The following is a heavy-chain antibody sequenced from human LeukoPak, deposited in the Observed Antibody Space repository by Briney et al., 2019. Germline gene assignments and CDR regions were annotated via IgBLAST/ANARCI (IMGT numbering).Heavy chain of an antibody. CDR1: GYTFTGYY. CDR3: ARSIVATTRFDY. CDR2: INPNSGGT. Sequence: ASVKVSCKASGYTFTGYYMHWVRQAPGQGLEWMGWINPNSGGTNYAQKFQGRVTMTRDTSISTAYMELGRLRSDDTAVYYCARSIVATTRFDYWGQGTLVTVSS. J-gene: IGHJ4*02. D-gene: IGHD5-12*01. V-gene: IGHV1-2*02.